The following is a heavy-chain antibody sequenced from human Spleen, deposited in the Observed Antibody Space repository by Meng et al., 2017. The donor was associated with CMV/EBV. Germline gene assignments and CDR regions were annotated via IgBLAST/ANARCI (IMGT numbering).Heavy chain of an antibody. V-gene: IGHV1-46*01. J-gene: IGHJ6*02. Sequence: ASVKVSCKASGYTFTSYYMHWVRQAPGQGLEWMGIINPSGGSTSYAQKFQGRVTMTRDTSTSTVYMELSSLRSEDTAVYYCTRRDDISGHNYYFYGMDVWGQGTTVTVSS. D-gene: IGHD3-22*01. CDR1: GYTFTSYY. CDR2: INPSGGST. CDR3: TRRDDISGHNYYFYGMDV.